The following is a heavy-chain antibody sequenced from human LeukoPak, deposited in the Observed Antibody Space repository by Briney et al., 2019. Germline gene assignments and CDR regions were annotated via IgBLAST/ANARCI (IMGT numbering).Heavy chain of an antibody. V-gene: IGHV1-69*05. CDR3: ARDVHGDYGSGWFDP. Sequence: SVKLSCKTSGGTFNNSAISWVRQAPGQGLEWLGGIMPLFGTAGYAQKFQGRVTITKDESTRTVYLELTSLTSDDTAVYYCARDVHGDYGSGWFDPWGQGTLVSVSS. D-gene: IGHD4-17*01. CDR1: GGTFNNSA. CDR2: IMPLFGTA. J-gene: IGHJ5*02.